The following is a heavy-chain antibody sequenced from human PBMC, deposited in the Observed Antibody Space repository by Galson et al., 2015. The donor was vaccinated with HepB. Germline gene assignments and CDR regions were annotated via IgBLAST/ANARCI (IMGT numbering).Heavy chain of an antibody. CDR2: ISYDGSNT. J-gene: IGHJ6*03. D-gene: IGHD2-2*02. V-gene: IGHV3-30*18. CDR1: GFTFSSYG. Sequence: SLRLSCAASGFTFSSYGMQWVRQAPGKGLEWVAVISYDGSNTYYADSVKGRFTISRDNSKNTLYLQMNSLRAEDTAVYYCAKDSRCSSTSCYRDYYYYYMDIWGKGTTVTVSS. CDR3: AKDSRCSSTSCYRDYYYYYMDI.